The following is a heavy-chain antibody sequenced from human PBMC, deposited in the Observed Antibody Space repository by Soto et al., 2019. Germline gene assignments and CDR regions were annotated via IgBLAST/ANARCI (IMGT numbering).Heavy chain of an antibody. CDR1: GYSFTTSG. D-gene: IGHD4-17*01. CDR3: ARRLYGDYDY. V-gene: IGHV1-18*01. Sequence: QAQLVQSGAEVKEPGASVKVSCKASGYSFTTSGITWVRQAPGQGLEWMGWISTYNGNTNYAQKLQDRVTLTTDTSTSTAYMELRSLRSDDTAVYYCARRLYGDYDYWGQGTXVXXSX. CDR2: ISTYNGNT. J-gene: IGHJ4*02.